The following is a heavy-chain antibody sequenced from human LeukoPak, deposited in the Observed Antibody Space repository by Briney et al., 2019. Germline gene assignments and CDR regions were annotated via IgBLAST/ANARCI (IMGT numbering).Heavy chain of an antibody. CDR2: ISAYNGNT. CDR3: ARGPWAGYSDY. D-gene: IGHD3/OR15-3a*01. J-gene: IGHJ4*02. Sequence: SVKVSRKASRYXFTSYGISWVRQAPGQGLEWMGWISAYNGNTNYAQQLQGRVTMTTDTSTSTAYMELRSLRSDATAVYYCARGPWAGYSDYWGQGTLVTVSS. CDR1: RYXFTSYG. V-gene: IGHV1-18*01.